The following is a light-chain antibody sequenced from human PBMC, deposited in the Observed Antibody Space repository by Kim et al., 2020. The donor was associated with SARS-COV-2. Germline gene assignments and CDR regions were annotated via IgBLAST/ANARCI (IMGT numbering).Light chain of an antibody. CDR2: QDD. CDR3: QAWDGITVV. J-gene: IGLJ3*02. V-gene: IGLV3-1*01. Sequence: SYELTQPPSVSVSPGQTASITCSGDDLGDKYTCWYQQKPGQSPLLVIYQDDKRPSGIPDRFSGSNSGNTATLTISGTQAMDEADYYCQAWDGITVVFGGGTKLTVL. CDR1: DLGDKY.